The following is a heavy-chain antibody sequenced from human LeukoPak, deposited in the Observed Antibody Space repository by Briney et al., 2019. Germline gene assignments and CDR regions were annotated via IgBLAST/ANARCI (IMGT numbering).Heavy chain of an antibody. CDR2: IHSGGNT. CDR3: ARRAGGYSHPYDY. V-gene: IGHV3-53*01. Sequence: GGSLRLSCAASEFTVSSNYMSWVRQAPGKGLEWVSIIHSGGNTYYADSVKGRFTISRDNSKNTLYLQMNNLRAEDTAVYYCARRAGGYSHPYDYWGQGTLVTVSS. J-gene: IGHJ4*02. CDR1: EFTVSSNY. D-gene: IGHD4-23*01.